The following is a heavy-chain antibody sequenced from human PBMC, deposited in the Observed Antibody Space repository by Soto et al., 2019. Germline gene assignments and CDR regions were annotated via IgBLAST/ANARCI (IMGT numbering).Heavy chain of an antibody. V-gene: IGHV4-34*01. J-gene: IGHJ4*02. D-gene: IGHD2-8*01. CDR1: GGSFSSYH. Sequence: PTETLALTSDVSGGSFSSYHWRWVRQTPGKGLEWIGEINHLTTTNSNPSLESRGIISLDTPKNHFALKLSSVTAADTAVYYCARGYATALAPIFWGQGILVPVSS. CDR3: ARGYATALAPIF. CDR2: INHLTTT.